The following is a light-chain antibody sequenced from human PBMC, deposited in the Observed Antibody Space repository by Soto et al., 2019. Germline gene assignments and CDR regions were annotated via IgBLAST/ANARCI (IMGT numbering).Light chain of an antibody. CDR3: QQYGSSPIT. J-gene: IGKJ5*01. V-gene: IGKV3-20*01. CDR2: GAS. Sequence: EIVLTQSPGTLSLSPGERATLSCRASQSVASSFLAWYQQKPGQAPRLLIYGASSRATGIPNRFSGSGSGTDFTLTISRLEPDDFAVYYCQQYGSSPITFGQGTRLEIK. CDR1: QSVASSF.